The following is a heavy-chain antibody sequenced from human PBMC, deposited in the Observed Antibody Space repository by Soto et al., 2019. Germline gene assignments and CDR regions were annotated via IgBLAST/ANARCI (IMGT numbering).Heavy chain of an antibody. Sequence: PGGSLRLSCAASGFTFSSYAMSWVRQAPGKGLEWVSAISGSGGSTYYADSVKGRFTISRDNSKNTLYLQMNSLRAEDTAVYYCAKTHYDFWSGYSRGQDYYYYYYMDVWGKGTTVTVSS. V-gene: IGHV3-23*01. J-gene: IGHJ6*03. CDR3: AKTHYDFWSGYSRGQDYYYYYYMDV. D-gene: IGHD3-3*01. CDR2: ISGSGGST. CDR1: GFTFSSYA.